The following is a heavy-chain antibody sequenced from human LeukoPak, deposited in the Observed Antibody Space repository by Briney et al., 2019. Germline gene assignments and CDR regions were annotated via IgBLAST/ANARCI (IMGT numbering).Heavy chain of an antibody. CDR1: RYTLTELS. CDR3: ARGVGAAAGIDY. V-gene: IGHV1-24*01. Sequence: ASVKVSCKVSRYTLTELSMHWVRQAPGKGLEWMGGFDPEDGETIYAQKFQGRVTMTEDTSTDTAYMELSSLRSEDTAVYYCARGVGAAAGIDYWGQGTLVTVSS. CDR2: FDPEDGET. J-gene: IGHJ4*02. D-gene: IGHD6-13*01.